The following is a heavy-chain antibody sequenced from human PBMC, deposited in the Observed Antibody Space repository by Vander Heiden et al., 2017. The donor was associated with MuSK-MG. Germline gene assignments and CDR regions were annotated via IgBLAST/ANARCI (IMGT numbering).Heavy chain of an antibody. J-gene: IGHJ4*02. CDR3: AREEFYDSTLG. V-gene: IGHV4-39*07. D-gene: IGHD3-22*01. CDR2: IYYSGST. CDR1: GGSISSSSYY. Sequence: LQLQESGPGLVKPSETLSLTCTVSGGSISSSSYYWGWIRQPPGKGLEWIASIYYSGSTYSNPSLKSRVTISVDTSKNQFSPKLSSVTAADTAVYYCAREEFYDSTLGWGQGTLVTVSS.